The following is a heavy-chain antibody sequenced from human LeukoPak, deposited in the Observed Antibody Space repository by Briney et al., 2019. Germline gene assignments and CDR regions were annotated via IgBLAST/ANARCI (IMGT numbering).Heavy chain of an antibody. D-gene: IGHD4-17*01. Sequence: SETLSLTCTVSGGSISSSSYYWGWIRQPPGKGLEWIGSIYYSGSTYYNPTLKSRVTISVDTSKNQFSLKLSSVTAADTAVYYCARHLTVYYFDYWGQGTLVTVSS. CDR2: IYYSGST. CDR1: GGSISSSSYY. V-gene: IGHV4-39*01. CDR3: ARHLTVYYFDY. J-gene: IGHJ4*02.